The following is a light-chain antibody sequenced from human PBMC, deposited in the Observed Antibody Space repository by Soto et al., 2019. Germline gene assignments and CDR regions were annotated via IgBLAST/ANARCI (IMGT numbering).Light chain of an antibody. CDR3: SSYTSTSTYV. CDR2: DVS. Sequence: QSALTQPASVSGSPGQSITISCTGTSSDVGGYNYVSWYQQHPGKAPKLMIYDVSNRPSGVSSRFSGSKSGNTASLTISGIQAEDEADYYCSSYTSTSTYVFGAGTQLTVL. CDR1: SSDVGGYNY. V-gene: IGLV2-14*01. J-gene: IGLJ1*01.